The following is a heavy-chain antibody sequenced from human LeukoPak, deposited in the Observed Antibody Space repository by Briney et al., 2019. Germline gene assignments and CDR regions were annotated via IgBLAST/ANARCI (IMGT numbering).Heavy chain of an antibody. CDR1: GYSISSGYY. Sequence: SETLSLTCAVSGYSISSGYYWGWIRQPPGKGLEWIGSIYHSGSTYYNPSLKSRVTVSVDTSKNQFSLKLSSVTAADTAVYYCATYYDGSLFDPWGQGTLVTVSS. CDR3: ATYYDGSLFDP. J-gene: IGHJ5*02. D-gene: IGHD3-3*01. CDR2: IYHSGST. V-gene: IGHV4-38-2*01.